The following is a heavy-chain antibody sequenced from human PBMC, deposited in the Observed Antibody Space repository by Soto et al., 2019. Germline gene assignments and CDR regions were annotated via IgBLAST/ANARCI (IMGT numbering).Heavy chain of an antibody. Sequence: HPGGSLRLSCAASGFTFSSYSMNWVRQAPGKGLEWVSYISSSSNTIYYADSVKGRFTISRDNAKNSLYLQMNSLRDEDTAVYYCARGGSRLVVVPAAIAHWGQGTLVTVSS. D-gene: IGHD2-2*01. CDR2: ISSSSNTI. J-gene: IGHJ4*02. CDR1: GFTFSSYS. V-gene: IGHV3-48*02. CDR3: ARGGSRLVVVPAAIAH.